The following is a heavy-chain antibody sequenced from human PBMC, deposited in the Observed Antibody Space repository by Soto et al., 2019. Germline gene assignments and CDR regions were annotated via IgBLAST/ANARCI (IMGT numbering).Heavy chain of an antibody. J-gene: IGHJ4*02. Sequence: EVQLVESGGALVRPGESLRLSCAASDFNFSNAWMNWVRQAPEKGMEWVGLIKSKTDGGTTDYATPLKARFTISRDDSKNTLFLQLNGLQAEYTALYYCATFLRVTGTMNWGQGTLVTVSS. V-gene: IGHV3-15*07. CDR3: ATFLRVTGTMN. D-gene: IGHD1-7*01. CDR1: DFNFSNAW. CDR2: IKSKTDGGTT.